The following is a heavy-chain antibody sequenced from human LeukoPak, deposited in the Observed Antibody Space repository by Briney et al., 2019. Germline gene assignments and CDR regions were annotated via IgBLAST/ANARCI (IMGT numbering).Heavy chain of an antibody. Sequence: GGSLTLSCAASGLTFSSYWMHWVRQARGKGLVWVSRINSDGSSTSYADSVKGRFTISRDNAKNTLYLQMNSLRAEDTAVYYCARGVRGFGEFDYWGQGTLVTVSS. CDR1: GLTFSSYW. V-gene: IGHV3-74*01. J-gene: IGHJ4*02. CDR3: ARGVRGFGEFDY. CDR2: INSDGSST. D-gene: IGHD3-10*01.